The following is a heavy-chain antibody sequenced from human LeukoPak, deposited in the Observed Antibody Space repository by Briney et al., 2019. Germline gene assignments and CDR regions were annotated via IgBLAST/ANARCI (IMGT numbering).Heavy chain of an antibody. V-gene: IGHV4-39*07. D-gene: IGHD5-24*01. CDR1: GGSISSSSYY. CDR2: IYYSGST. Sequence: PSETLSLTCTVSGGSISSSSYYWGWIRQPSGKGLEWIGSIYYSGSTYYNPSLKSRVTISVDTSKNQFSLKLSSVTAADTAVYYCASCRDGYYYYYMDVWGKGTTVTVSS. CDR3: ASCRDGYYYYYMDV. J-gene: IGHJ6*03.